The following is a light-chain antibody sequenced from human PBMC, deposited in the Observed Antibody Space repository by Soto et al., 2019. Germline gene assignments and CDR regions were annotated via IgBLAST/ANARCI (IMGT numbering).Light chain of an antibody. Sequence: QSVLTQPPSASGTPGQRVTISCSGSSSNIGTNTANWYQQLPGPAPRLLIYSTNQRPSRVPDRFSGSKSGTSASLAISELQSDDEADYYCATWDDSLNGGLFGGGTKLTVL. CDR3: ATWDDSLNGGL. CDR1: SSNIGTNT. J-gene: IGLJ3*02. V-gene: IGLV1-44*01. CDR2: STN.